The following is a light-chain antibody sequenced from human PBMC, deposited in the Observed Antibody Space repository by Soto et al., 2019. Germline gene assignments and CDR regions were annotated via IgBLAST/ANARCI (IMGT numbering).Light chain of an antibody. J-gene: IGKJ2*01. CDR1: QSISSW. V-gene: IGKV1-5*03. CDR2: KAS. CDR3: QQYNSYSYT. Sequence: DIKMTQSPSTLSASVGDSVTITCRASQSISSWLAWYQQKPGKAPKLLIYKASSLESGVPSRFSGSGSGTEFTLTISSLQPDDFATYYCQQYNSYSYTFGQGTKLEI.